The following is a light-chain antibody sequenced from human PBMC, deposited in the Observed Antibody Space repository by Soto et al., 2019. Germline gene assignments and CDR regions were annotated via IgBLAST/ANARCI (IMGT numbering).Light chain of an antibody. Sequence: QSVLTQPASVSGSPGQSVTISCTGTSSDVGGYNYVSWYQQHPGKAPKLMIYDVSNRPSGVSNRFSGSKSGYTASLTISGLQAEDEADYYCSSYTSSNTYGFGTGTKVTVL. J-gene: IGLJ1*01. CDR2: DVS. V-gene: IGLV2-14*03. CDR1: SSDVGGYNY. CDR3: SSYTSSNTYG.